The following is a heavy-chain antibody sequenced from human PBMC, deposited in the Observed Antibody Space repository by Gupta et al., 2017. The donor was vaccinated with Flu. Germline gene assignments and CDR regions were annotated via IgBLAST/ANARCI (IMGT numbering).Heavy chain of an antibody. D-gene: IGHD2-2*01. CDR2: INPYSGDA. V-gene: IGHV1-2*06. Sequence: QVQLVQSGAEVKKPGASVRVSCKASGYTFTDYYLHWVRQAPGQGLEWMGRINPYSGDADYAQKFRGRVTMTRDTSISAVYMELTSLRSDDTAMFYCARVPSSDTSRLDYWGQGTLVTVSS. CDR3: ARVPSSDTSRLDY. J-gene: IGHJ4*02. CDR1: GYTFTDYY.